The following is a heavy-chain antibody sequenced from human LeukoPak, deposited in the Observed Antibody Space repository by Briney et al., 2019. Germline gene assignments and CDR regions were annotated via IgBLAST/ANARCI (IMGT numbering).Heavy chain of an antibody. CDR2: ITSSGDGV. D-gene: IGHD4-11*01. Sequence: GGSLRLSCAASGFTFRIYELHWVRQAPGKGLEWVSYITSSGDGVYYAHSVRGRFTISRDNAKNSLYLEMNSLRAEDTAVYYCARDRGSRSKSPSYFDYWGQGALVTVSS. CDR1: GFTFRIYE. CDR3: ARDRGSRSKSPSYFDY. V-gene: IGHV3-48*03. J-gene: IGHJ4*02.